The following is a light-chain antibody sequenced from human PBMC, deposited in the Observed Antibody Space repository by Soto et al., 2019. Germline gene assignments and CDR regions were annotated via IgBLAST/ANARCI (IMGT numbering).Light chain of an antibody. CDR3: HQYAGSPPWT. J-gene: IGKJ1*01. CDR2: GAY. CDR1: QTVDNNH. V-gene: IGKV3-20*01. Sequence: DIVLTQSPGTLSLSPGDRATLSCWANQTVDNNHVAWFQQKPGQPPRRLIYGAYARPTGIPSRFSGSGSGTDFTLTISRVEPDDFAIYYYHQYAGSPPWTFGQGTRVDFK.